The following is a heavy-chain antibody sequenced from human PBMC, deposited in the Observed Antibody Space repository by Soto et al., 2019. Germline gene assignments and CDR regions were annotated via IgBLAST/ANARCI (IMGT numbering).Heavy chain of an antibody. Sequence: GESLSLSSAASGFTVSDSDMHCVRQPPGKGLEWVSAITPSPSFISYADSVRGRFTISIDDANGSVYLQMDSLRVDDTAIYYCATLTYGAYTDDFWGQGNLVTVSS. CDR3: ATLTYGAYTDDF. V-gene: IGHV3-21*01. J-gene: IGHJ1*01. CDR2: ITPSPSFI. CDR1: GFTVSDSD. D-gene: IGHD4-17*01.